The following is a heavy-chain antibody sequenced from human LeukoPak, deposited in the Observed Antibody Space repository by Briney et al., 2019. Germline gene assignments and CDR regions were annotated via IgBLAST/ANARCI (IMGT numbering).Heavy chain of an antibody. V-gene: IGHV3-64D*06. CDR2: VSNNGDST. CDR3: VKGEVRGYKKRGVDY. J-gene: IGHJ4*02. D-gene: IGHD5-18*01. Sequence: GGSLRLSCSASGFTFNKYVMHWVRQAPDKGLEYVSGVSNNGDSTYYADSVKGRFTISRDNSKNALYLQMSSLRAEDTAAYYCVKGEVRGYKKRGVDYWGQGTLVTVSS. CDR1: GFTFNKYV.